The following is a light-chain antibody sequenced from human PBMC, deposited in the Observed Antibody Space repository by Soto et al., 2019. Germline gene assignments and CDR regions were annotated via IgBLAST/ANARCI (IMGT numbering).Light chain of an antibody. CDR2: GNS. CDR1: SSNTGAGYD. V-gene: IGLV1-40*01. Sequence: QSVLTQPPSVSGAPGQRVTISRTGSSSNTGAGYDVHWYQQLPGTAPKLLIYGNSNRPSGVPDRFSGSKSGTSASLAITGLEAEDEADYYCQSYDSSLSGYVFGTGTKLTVL. CDR3: QSYDSSLSGYV. J-gene: IGLJ1*01.